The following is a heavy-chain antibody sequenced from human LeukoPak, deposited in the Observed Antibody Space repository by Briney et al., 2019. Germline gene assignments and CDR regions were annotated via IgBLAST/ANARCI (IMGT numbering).Heavy chain of an antibody. D-gene: IGHD5-18*01. CDR3: ASTTMAIPGDY. CDR2: INTDGSST. Sequence: GGSLRLSCAASGFTFSSFGMHWVRQAPGKGLVWVSRINTDGSSTNYADSVKGRFTISRDNAKNTLYLQMNSLRGEDTAVYYCASTTMAIPGDYWGQGTLVTVSS. J-gene: IGHJ4*02. V-gene: IGHV3-74*01. CDR1: GFTFSSFG.